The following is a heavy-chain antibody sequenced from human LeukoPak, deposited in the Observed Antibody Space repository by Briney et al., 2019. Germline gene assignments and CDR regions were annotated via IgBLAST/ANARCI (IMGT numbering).Heavy chain of an antibody. CDR3: ARATDISSWYLAY. Sequence: ASVKVSCKASGYTFTGCYLHWVRQAPGQELEWMGWLSPNSGDTKFAQKFQGRVTMTRDASISSAYMELSSLTSDDTAVYYCARATDISSWYLAYWGQGSLVTVSS. J-gene: IGHJ4*02. V-gene: IGHV1-2*02. CDR1: GYTFTGCY. D-gene: IGHD6-13*01. CDR2: LSPNSGDT.